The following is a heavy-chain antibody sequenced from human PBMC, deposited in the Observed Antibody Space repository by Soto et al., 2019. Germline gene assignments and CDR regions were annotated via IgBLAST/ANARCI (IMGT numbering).Heavy chain of an antibody. CDR2: ISAHKGNT. V-gene: IGHV1-18*01. J-gene: IGHJ4*02. Sequence: QVHLVRSGAEVKKPGASVKVSCKGSGYAFTTYGITWVRQAPGQGLEWMGWISAHKGNTNYAQKLQGRVTVTRDTSTSTAYMELRSLRSDDTAVYYCARGRYGDYWGQGALVTVSS. CDR3: ARGRYGDY. D-gene: IGHD1-1*01. CDR1: GYAFTTYG.